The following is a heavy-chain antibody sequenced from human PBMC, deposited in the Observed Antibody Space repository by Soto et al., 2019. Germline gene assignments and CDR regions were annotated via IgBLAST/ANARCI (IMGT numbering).Heavy chain of an antibody. CDR3: ARGGGYDSEEYYYYGMDV. J-gene: IGHJ6*02. V-gene: IGHV3-74*01. CDR2: INSDGSST. Sequence: GGSLRLSCAASGFTFSSYWMHWFRQAPGKGLVWVSRINSDGSSTSYADSVKGRFTISRDNAKNTLYLQMNSLRAEDTAVYYCARGGGYDSEEYYYYGMDVWGQGTTVTVSS. CDR1: GFTFSSYW. D-gene: IGHD5-12*01.